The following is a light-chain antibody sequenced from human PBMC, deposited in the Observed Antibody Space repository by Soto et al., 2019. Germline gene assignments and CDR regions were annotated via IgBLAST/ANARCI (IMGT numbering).Light chain of an antibody. V-gene: IGKV3-20*01. J-gene: IGKJ2*01. CDR2: GAS. CDR1: QSVSSSF. CDR3: QQYGSSPYT. Sequence: EIVLTQSPGTLSLSPGERATLSCRASQSVSSSFLAWYQQKPGQAPRLLIYGASSRSTGIPDRFSGSGSGTDFTITISGLEPEDFAVYYCQQYGSSPYTFGQGTKLEIK.